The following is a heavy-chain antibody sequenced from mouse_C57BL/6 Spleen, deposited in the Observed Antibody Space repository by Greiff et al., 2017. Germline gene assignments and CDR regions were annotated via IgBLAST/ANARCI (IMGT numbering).Heavy chain of an antibody. Sequence: QVQLQQPGAELVKPGASVKMSCKAFGYTFTSYWITWVKQRPGQGLEWIGDIYPGSGSTNYNEKFKSKATLTVDTSSSTAYMQLSSLTSEDSAVYYCARTYSNPYYFDYWGQGTTLTVSA. CDR2: IYPGSGST. D-gene: IGHD2-5*01. J-gene: IGHJ2*01. V-gene: IGHV1-55*01. CDR1: GYTFTSYW. CDR3: ARTYSNPYYFDY.